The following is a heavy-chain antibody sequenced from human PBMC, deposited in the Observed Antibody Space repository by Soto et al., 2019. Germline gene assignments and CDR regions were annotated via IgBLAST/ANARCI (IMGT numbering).Heavy chain of an antibody. V-gene: IGHV2-5*01. Sequence: QITLTESGPTLVRPTQTLTLTCTFSGFSLTTSGVGVGWIRQPPGKAPEWLALIFWNDDRRYSPTLRNRITITKDTSKNQVVLMMTNMDPVDTATYYWAHRRVGPGWIYGSPSYYWDYWGQGTLVTVSS. CDR3: AHRRVGPGWIYGSPSYYWDY. J-gene: IGHJ4*02. CDR1: GFSLTTSGVG. CDR2: IFWNDDR. D-gene: IGHD3-10*01.